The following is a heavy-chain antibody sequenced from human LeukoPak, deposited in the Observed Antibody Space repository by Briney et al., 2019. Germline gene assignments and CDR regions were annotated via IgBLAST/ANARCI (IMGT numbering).Heavy chain of an antibody. CDR3: ASGGGATRSGYAFDM. Sequence: GSLILSCSASGFTFSSYAMSWVRQAPGTGLEGVANIKQDGRETYYVDSVKGRFTISRDNAKNSLYLQMNSLRAEDTAVYYCASGGGATRSGYAFDMWGQGTLVTVSS. J-gene: IGHJ3*02. D-gene: IGHD1-26*01. CDR1: GFTFSSYA. V-gene: IGHV3-7*01. CDR2: IKQDGRET.